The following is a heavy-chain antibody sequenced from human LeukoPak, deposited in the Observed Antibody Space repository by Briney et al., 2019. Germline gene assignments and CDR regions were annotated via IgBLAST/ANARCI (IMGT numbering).Heavy chain of an antibody. CDR2: IYYSGST. CDR3: ASGYSYGYPYGMDV. J-gene: IGHJ6*02. Sequence: PSQTLSLTCTVSGGSISSGDYYWSWIRQPPGKGXXXXXYIYYSGSTYYNPSLKSRVTISVDTSKNQFSLKLSSVTAADTAVYYCASGYSYGYPYGMDVWGQGTTVTVSS. D-gene: IGHD5-18*01. CDR1: GGSISSGDYY. V-gene: IGHV4-30-4*01.